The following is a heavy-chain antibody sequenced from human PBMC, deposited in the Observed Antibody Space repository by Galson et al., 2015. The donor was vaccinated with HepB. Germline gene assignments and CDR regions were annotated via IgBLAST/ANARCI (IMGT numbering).Heavy chain of an antibody. V-gene: IGHV3-74*01. CDR2: INSDGSST. D-gene: IGHD3-3*01. CDR1: GFTFSSYW. J-gene: IGHJ3*02. CDR3: AREGDQYYDFWSGYYTPTDAFDI. Sequence: SLRLSCAASGFTFSSYWMHWVRQAPGKGLVWVSRINSDGSSTSYADSVKGRFTISRDNAKNTLYLQMNSLRAEDTAVYYCAREGDQYYDFWSGYYTPTDAFDIWGQGTMVTVSS.